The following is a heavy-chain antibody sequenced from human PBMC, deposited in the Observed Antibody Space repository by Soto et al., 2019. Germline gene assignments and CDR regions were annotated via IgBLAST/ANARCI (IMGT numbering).Heavy chain of an antibody. J-gene: IGHJ4*02. CDR3: VRFPNY. V-gene: IGHV4-4*02. Sequence: QVQLQESGPGLVKPAGTLSLTCTVSGDSISSLNWWSWVRQPPGKGLEWLGQIHHNGNTDYNASLKSRVTISIDKSKNQFSLNLNSVTVADTAVYYCVRFPNYWGQGTLVTVSS. CDR1: GDSISSLNW. CDR2: IHHNGNT.